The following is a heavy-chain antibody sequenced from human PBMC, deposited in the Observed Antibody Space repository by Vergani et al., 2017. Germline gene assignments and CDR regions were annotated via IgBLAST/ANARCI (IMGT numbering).Heavy chain of an antibody. CDR2: IYHSGST. CDR1: GGSISSYY. J-gene: IGHJ6*03. Sequence: QVQLQESGPGLVKPSETLSLTCTVSGGSISSYYWSWIRQPPGKGLEWIGSIYHSGSTYYNPSLKSRVTISVDTSKNQFSLKLSSVPAADTAVYYCARQAYDSSGYYSHYYYYYMDVWGKGTTVTVSS. CDR3: ARQAYDSSGYYSHYYYYYMDV. V-gene: IGHV4-59*08. D-gene: IGHD3-22*01.